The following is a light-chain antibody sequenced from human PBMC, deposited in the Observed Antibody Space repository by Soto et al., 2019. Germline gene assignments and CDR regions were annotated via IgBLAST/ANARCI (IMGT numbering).Light chain of an antibody. V-gene: IGKV3-11*01. CDR1: QSVSIY. CDR2: DAS. Sequence: EIVLSQSPAPLSLSPGERATLSCRASQSVSIYLAWYQQKPGQAPRLLIYDASNRATGIPARFSGSGSGTDFTLTISSLEPEDFAVYYCQQRSIWPPKITFVQGTLLESK. CDR3: QQRSIWPPKIT. J-gene: IGKJ5*01.